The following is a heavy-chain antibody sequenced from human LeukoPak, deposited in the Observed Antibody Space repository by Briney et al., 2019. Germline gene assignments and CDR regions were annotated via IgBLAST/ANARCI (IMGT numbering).Heavy chain of an antibody. D-gene: IGHD2-15*01. CDR2: ISGSGGDT. J-gene: IGHJ4*02. CDR3: AKTTAGYSSGRYPGWPIDY. Sequence: SGGSLRLSCVASGFTFRSYAIYWVRQAPGKGLEWVSGISGSGGDTYFADSVKGRFTISRDNSKDTVFLQMDSLRAEDTAVYYCAKTTAGYSSGRYPGWPIDYWGQGTLVTVPS. V-gene: IGHV3-23*01. CDR1: GFTFRSYA.